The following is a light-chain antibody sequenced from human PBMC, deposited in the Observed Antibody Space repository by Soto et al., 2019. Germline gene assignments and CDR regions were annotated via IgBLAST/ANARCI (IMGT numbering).Light chain of an antibody. CDR1: SSKIVAGYD. Sequence: QLVLTQPPSVSGAPVQRVTISCTGSSSKIVAGYDVHWYHQLPGTAPKLLIYGNNNRPSGGPNRLSGSRPGTSASLAITGLQAEDEADYYCHSYDSSLSVWVFGGGTKLTVL. J-gene: IGLJ3*02. CDR3: HSYDSSLSVWV. V-gene: IGLV1-40*01. CDR2: GNN.